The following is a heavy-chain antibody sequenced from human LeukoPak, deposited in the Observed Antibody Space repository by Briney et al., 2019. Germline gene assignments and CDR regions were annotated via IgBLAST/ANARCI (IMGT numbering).Heavy chain of an antibody. D-gene: IGHD1-26*01. J-gene: IGHJ4*01. CDR3: ARDKRSGSYGDY. CDR1: GFTFSSYW. V-gene: IGHV3-7*03. Sequence: GGSLRLSCAASGFTFSSYWMSWVRQAPGKGLEWVANMNQDASERYYVESVKGRFTISRDNAKNSLYLQMNSLRAEDTAVYYCARDKRSGSYGDYWGQGTLVTVSS. CDR2: MNQDASER.